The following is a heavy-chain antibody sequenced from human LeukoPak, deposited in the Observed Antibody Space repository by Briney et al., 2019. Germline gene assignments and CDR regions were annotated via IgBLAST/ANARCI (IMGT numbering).Heavy chain of an antibody. CDR1: GVTFSTYA. CDR3: AKDSRRFDY. CDR2: ISGSGGST. Sequence: GGSLRLSCAASGVTFSTYAMSWVRQAPGKGLEWVSLISGSGGSTYYADSVKGRFTISRDNSKDTLYLQMNSLRPEDSAVYYCAKDSRRFDYWGQGTLVTVSS. V-gene: IGHV3-23*01. J-gene: IGHJ4*02.